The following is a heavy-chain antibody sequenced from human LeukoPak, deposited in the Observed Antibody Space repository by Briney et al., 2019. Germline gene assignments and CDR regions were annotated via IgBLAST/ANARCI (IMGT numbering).Heavy chain of an antibody. CDR3: ARDEEDVTMVRGVIWEPNWFDP. Sequence: GGSLRLSCAASGFTFSDYYMSWIRQAPGKGLEWVSSISSSGSTIYYADSVKGRFTISRDNAKNSLYLQMNSLRAEDTAVYYCARDEEDVTMVRGVIWEPNWFDPWGQGTLVTVSS. V-gene: IGHV3-11*01. CDR1: GFTFSDYY. J-gene: IGHJ5*02. D-gene: IGHD3-10*01. CDR2: ISSSGSTI.